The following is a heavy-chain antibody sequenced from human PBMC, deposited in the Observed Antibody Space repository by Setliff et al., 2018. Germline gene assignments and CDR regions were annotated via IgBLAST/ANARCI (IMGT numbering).Heavy chain of an antibody. CDR1: GDSLSGYY. J-gene: IGHJ4*02. CDR3: ARYTPKLPELGIYGWFDY. D-gene: IGHD7-27*01. Sequence: ASETLSLTCAVYGDSLSGYYWGWMRQPPGKGLEWIGSIYYSGSTYYDPSLKSRVTISLDTSKRQFSLKLTSVTAADTAAYYCARYTPKLPELGIYGWFDYWGQGTPVTVSS. CDR2: IYYSGST. V-gene: IGHV4-38-2*01.